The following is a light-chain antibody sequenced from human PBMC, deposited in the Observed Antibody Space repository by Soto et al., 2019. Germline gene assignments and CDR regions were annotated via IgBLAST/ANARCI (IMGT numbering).Light chain of an antibody. CDR2: DDG. J-gene: IGLJ1*01. V-gene: IGLV3-21*02. CDR3: QVWDGDDGHNYV. CDR1: GLEGKR. Sequence: SYELTQAPSESVAPGQTARIICGGKGLEGKRVHWYQQKPGQAPVLVVHDDGGRPSGMSDRISGSISGTTATLTISRVEAGDEAVYFCQVWDGDDGHNYVFGCGTKVTV.